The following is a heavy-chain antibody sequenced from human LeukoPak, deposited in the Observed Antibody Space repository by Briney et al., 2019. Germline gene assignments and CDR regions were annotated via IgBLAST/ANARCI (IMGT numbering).Heavy chain of an antibody. CDR3: SLEWLH. J-gene: IGHJ4*02. CDR1: GDSMRSYY. Sequence: PSETLSLTCSVSGDSMRSYYWSWIRQPPGKGLEWIGYIYYSGSTNYNPSLKSRVSISVDTSKNQLSLKLRSVTAADTAVYYCSLEWLHWGQGTLVTVSS. V-gene: IGHV4-59*01. D-gene: IGHD3-3*01. CDR2: IYYSGST.